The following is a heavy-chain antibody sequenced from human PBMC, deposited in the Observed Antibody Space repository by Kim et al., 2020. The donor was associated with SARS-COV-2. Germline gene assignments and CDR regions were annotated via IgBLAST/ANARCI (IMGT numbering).Heavy chain of an antibody. J-gene: IGHJ4*02. D-gene: IGHD7-27*01. CDR2: ST. V-gene: IGHV3-23*01. CDR3: AKAPLGAKGS. Sequence: STYYADSVKGRFTISGDKSKNTLYLQMNSLGAGDTAVYYCAKAPLGAKGSWGQGTLVTVSS.